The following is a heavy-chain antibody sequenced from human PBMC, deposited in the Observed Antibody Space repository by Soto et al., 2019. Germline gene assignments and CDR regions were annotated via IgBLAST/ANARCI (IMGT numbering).Heavy chain of an antibody. V-gene: IGHV1-2*02. CDR2: INPNSGAT. J-gene: IGHJ5*02. Sequence: ASLKVSCKAFGYTFTGHFMHWVREAPGQELEWLGWINPNSGATKYAQKFQGRVTWTRYTSINTAYMEMIMLRSDDTSVHYCARGGGTILAPLPWGQGTLVTVSS. CDR1: GYTFTGHF. CDR3: ARGGGTILAPLP. D-gene: IGHD3-3*01.